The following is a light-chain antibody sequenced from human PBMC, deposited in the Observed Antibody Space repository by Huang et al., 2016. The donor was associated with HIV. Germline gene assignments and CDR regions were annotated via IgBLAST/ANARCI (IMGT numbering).Light chain of an antibody. CDR2: EAS. CDR1: QSVNNK. J-gene: IGKJ1*01. Sequence: EVVMTQSPVTLSVSPGERATLSCRASQSVNNKLAWFQQKPGQAPRLLSHEASIRATGIPDSFSGSGAGTEFTLTISSLQSEDFAVYYCQQYNNWPPWTFGQGTKVEIK. CDR3: QQYNNWPPWT. V-gene: IGKV3-15*01.